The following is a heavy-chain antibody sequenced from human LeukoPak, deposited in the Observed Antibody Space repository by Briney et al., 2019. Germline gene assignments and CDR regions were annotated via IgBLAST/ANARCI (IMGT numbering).Heavy chain of an antibody. Sequence: PGGSLTLSCAASGFTFSSYSMNWVCQAPGKGLEWVGRIKSKTDGGTTDYAAPVKGRFTISRDDSKNTLYLQMNSLKTEDTAVYYCHAVMWFDPWGQGTLVPVSS. D-gene: IGHD3-16*01. CDR3: HAVMWFDP. J-gene: IGHJ5*02. CDR2: IKSKTDGGTT. CDR1: GFTFSSYS. V-gene: IGHV3-15*01.